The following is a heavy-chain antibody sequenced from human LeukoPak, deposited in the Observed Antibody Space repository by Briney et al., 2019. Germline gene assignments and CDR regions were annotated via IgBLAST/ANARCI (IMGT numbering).Heavy chain of an antibody. Sequence: KSSQTLSLTCTVSGGSISSGGYYWSWIRQPPGKGLEWIGYIYHSGSTYYNPSLKSRVTISVDRSKNQFSLKLSSVTAADTAVYYCASYSTDILTGYYGMDVWGQGTTVTVSS. CDR3: ASYSTDILTGYYGMDV. J-gene: IGHJ6*02. CDR1: GGSISSGGYY. D-gene: IGHD3-9*01. V-gene: IGHV4-30-2*01. CDR2: IYHSGST.